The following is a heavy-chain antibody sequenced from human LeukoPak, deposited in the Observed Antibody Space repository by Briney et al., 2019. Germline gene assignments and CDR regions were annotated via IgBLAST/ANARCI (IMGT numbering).Heavy chain of an antibody. CDR2: INSDGSST. J-gene: IGHJ4*02. CDR3: ARVYSYGYVYFDY. D-gene: IGHD5-18*01. CDR1: GFTFSSYW. V-gene: IGHV3-74*01. Sequence: GGSLRLSCAASGFTFSSYWMHWVRQAPGKGLVWVSRINSDGSSTSYADSVKGRFTISRDNAKNTLYLQMNSLRAEDTAVYYCARVYSYGYVYFDYWGQGTLVTVSS.